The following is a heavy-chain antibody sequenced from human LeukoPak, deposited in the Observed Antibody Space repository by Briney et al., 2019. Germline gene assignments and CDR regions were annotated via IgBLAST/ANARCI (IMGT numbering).Heavy chain of an antibody. V-gene: IGHV3-11*06. D-gene: IGHD1-14*01. J-gene: IGHJ4*02. CDR3: ARLPTGSPLHY. Sequence: GGSLRLSCAASGFTFSDYYMSWIRQAPGKGLEWVSYISSSSSYTNYADSVKGRFTISRDNAKDTLYLQMNSLRAEDTAVYYCARLPTGSPLHYWGQGTLVTVSS. CDR1: GFTFSDYY. CDR2: ISSSSSYT.